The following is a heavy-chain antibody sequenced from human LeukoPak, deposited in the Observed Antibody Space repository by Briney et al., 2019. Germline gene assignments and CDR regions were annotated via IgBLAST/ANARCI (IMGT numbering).Heavy chain of an antibody. J-gene: IGHJ3*02. CDR3: ARHIYNWNYDGAFDI. CDR1: GGSFSGYY. V-gene: IGHV4-34*01. CDR2: INHSGST. D-gene: IGHD1-7*01. Sequence: SETLSLTCAVYGGSFSGYYWSWIRQPPGKGLEWIGEINHSGSTNYNPSLKSRVTISVDTSKNQFSLKLSSVTAADTAVYYCARHIYNWNYDGAFDIWGQGTMVTVSS.